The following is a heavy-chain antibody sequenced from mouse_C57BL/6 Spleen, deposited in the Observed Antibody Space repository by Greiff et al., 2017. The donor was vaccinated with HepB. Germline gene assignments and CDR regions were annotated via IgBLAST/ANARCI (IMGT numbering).Heavy chain of an antibody. CDR3: ARKGFYYGSSTGWYFDV. V-gene: IGHV5-2*01. D-gene: IGHD1-1*01. CDR2: INSDGGST. Sequence: VQLKESGGGLVQPGESLKLSCESNEYEFPSHDMSWVRKTPEKRLELVAAINSDGGSTYYPDTMERRFIISRDNTKKTLYLQMSSLRSEDTALYYCARKGFYYGSSTGWYFDVWGTGTTVTVSS. CDR1: EYEFPSHD. J-gene: IGHJ1*03.